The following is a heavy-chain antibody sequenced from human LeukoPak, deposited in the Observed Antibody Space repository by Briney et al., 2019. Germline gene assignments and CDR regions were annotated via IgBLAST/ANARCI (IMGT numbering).Heavy chain of an antibody. CDR1: GYTFSGYY. J-gene: IGHJ4*02. D-gene: IGHD3-9*01. Sequence: ASVKVSCKASGYTFSGYYMHCVRQAPGQGLEWMGWINPNSGGTNYAQKFQGRVTMTRDTSISTAYMELSRLRSDDTAVYYCARAQPYDILTGFDYWGQGTLVTVSS. CDR2: INPNSGGT. CDR3: ARAQPYDILTGFDY. V-gene: IGHV1-2*02.